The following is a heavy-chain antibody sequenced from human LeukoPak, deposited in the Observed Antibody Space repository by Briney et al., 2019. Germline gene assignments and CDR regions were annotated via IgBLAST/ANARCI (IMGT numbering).Heavy chain of an antibody. CDR3: ARDPGPPYYFDY. CDR1: GFTFSNYN. V-gene: IGHV3-48*04. Sequence: GGSLRLSCAASGFTFSNYNMNWVRQAPGKGLEWVSYISSRSSAIYYADSVKGRFTISRDNAKNSLYLQMNSLRAEDTAVYYCARDPGPPYYFDYWGQGTLVTVSS. J-gene: IGHJ4*02. CDR2: ISSRSSAI.